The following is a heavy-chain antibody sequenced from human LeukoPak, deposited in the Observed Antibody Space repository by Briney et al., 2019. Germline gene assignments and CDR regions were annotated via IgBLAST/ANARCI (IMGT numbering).Heavy chain of an antibody. CDR1: GGSTSSYY. Sequence: SETLSLTCTVSGGSTSSYYWSWIRQAPGKGLEWIGNIYYSGTTNYSPSLKSRVTMSVDTSKNQFSLKLTSVTAADTAVYYCARHGILGSITYPLDFWGQGTLVTVSS. CDR3: ARHGILGSITYPLDF. D-gene: IGHD3-16*01. V-gene: IGHV4-59*08. CDR2: IYYSGTT. J-gene: IGHJ4*02.